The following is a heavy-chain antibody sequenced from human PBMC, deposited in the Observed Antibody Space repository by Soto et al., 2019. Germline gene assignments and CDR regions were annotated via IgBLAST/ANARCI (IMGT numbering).Heavy chain of an antibody. Sequence: PSETLSLTCAVYGGSFSGYYWSWIRQPPGKGLEWIGEINHSGSTNYNPSLKSRVTISVDTSKNQFSLKLSSVTAADTAVYYCARGPMLRITIFGVVRNYGMDVWGQGTTVTVSS. CDR2: INHSGST. J-gene: IGHJ6*02. D-gene: IGHD3-3*01. CDR1: GGSFSGYY. CDR3: ARGPMLRITIFGVVRNYGMDV. V-gene: IGHV4-34*01.